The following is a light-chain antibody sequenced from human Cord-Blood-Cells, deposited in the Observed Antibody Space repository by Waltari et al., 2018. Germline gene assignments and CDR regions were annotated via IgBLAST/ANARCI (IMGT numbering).Light chain of an antibody. CDR2: DAS. CDR1: QDISNY. V-gene: IGKV1-33*01. J-gene: IGKJ3*01. CDR3: QQYDNLLIFT. Sequence: DIQMTQSPSSLSASVGDRVTITCQAGQDISNYLNWYQQKPGKAPKLLIYDASNLETGVPSRFSGIGSGTDFTFTISSLQPEDIATYYCQQYDNLLIFTFGPGTKVDIK.